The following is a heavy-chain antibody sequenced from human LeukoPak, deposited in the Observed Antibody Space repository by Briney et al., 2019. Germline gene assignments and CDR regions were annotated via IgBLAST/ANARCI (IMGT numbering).Heavy chain of an antibody. V-gene: IGHV3-21*01. D-gene: IGHD3-10*01. J-gene: IGHJ4*02. CDR2: ISSSSSYI. Sequence: GGSLRLSCAASGFTFSSYSMNWVRQAPGKGLEWVSSISSSSSYIYYADSVKGRFTISRDNAKNSLYLQMNSLRAEDTAVYYCARGKWFGELFLFDYWGQGTLVTVSS. CDR1: GFTFSSYS. CDR3: ARGKWFGELFLFDY.